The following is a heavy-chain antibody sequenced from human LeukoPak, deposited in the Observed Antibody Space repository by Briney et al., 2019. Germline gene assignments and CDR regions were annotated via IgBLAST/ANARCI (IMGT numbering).Heavy chain of an antibody. CDR3: ARDGYSPNWFDP. CDR1: GGSISSYY. V-gene: IGHV4-4*07. J-gene: IGHJ5*02. Sequence: SETLSLTCTVSGGSISSYYWSWIRQPAGKGLEWIGRIYTSGSTNYNPSLKSRVTISVDTSKNQFSLKLSSVTAADTALYYCARDGYSPNWFDPWGQGTLVTVSP. CDR2: IYTSGST. D-gene: IGHD2-21*01.